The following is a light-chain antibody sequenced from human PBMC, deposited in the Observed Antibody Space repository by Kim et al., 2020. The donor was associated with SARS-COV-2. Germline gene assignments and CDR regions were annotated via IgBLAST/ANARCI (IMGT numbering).Light chain of an antibody. CDR3: QAWDSHVV. CDR1: KLGDKY. V-gene: IGLV3-1*01. CDR2: QDS. J-gene: IGLJ2*01. Sequence: SYELTQPPSVSVSPGQTASITCSGDKLGDKYACWYQQKPGQSPVLVIYQDSKRPSGIPERFSGSNSGNTATLTLSGTQAMDEADYYCQAWDSHVVFGGGT.